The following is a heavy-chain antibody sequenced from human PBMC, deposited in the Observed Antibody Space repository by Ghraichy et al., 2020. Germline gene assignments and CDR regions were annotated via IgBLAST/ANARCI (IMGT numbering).Heavy chain of an antibody. J-gene: IGHJ6*02. V-gene: IGHV1-18*01. CDR2: ISAYNGNT. CDR1: GYTFTSYG. CDR3: ARDRLISAAGTMERYYYYGMDV. Sequence: ASVKVSCKASGYTFTSYGISWVRQAPGQGLEWMGWISAYNGNTNYAQKLQGRVTMTTDTSTSTAYMELRSLRSDDTAVYYCARDRLISAAGTMERYYYYGMDVWGQGTTVTVSS. D-gene: IGHD6-13*01.